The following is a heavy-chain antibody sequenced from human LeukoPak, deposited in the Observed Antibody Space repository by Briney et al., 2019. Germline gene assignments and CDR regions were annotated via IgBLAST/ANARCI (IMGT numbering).Heavy chain of an antibody. CDR3: ARDGGYCSSTSCHPLYYFDY. CDR1: GGSISSSSYY. J-gene: IGHJ4*02. D-gene: IGHD2-2*01. CDR2: IYYSGST. V-gene: IGHV4-39*07. Sequence: SETLSLTCTVSGGSISSSSYYWGWIRQPPGKGLEWIGSIYYSGSTYYNPSLKSRVTISVDTSKNQFSLKLSSVTAADTAVYYCARDGGYCSSTSCHPLYYFDYWGQGTLVTVSS.